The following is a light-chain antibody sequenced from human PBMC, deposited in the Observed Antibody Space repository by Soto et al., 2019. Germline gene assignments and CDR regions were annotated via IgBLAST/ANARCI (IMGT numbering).Light chain of an antibody. J-gene: IGLJ1*01. CDR1: SIDVGGYNY. CDR3: CSSTTSISDV. Sequence: SLLALPASISGTPGQSLTISCTETSIDVGGYNYVSWYQQHPDKAPKLILYEVNNRPSGGSNRFSGSKSGNTASLTISGLQAEDEAEYYCCSSTTSISDVFGTGTKVTVL. CDR2: EVN. V-gene: IGLV2-14*01.